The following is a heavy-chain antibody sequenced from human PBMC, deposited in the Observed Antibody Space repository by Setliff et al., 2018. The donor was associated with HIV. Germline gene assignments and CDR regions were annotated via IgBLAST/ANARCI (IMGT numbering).Heavy chain of an antibody. CDR2: VDPEDGET. V-gene: IGHV1-69-2*01. D-gene: IGHD3-22*01. Sequence: GASVKVSCKASGYTFTDYYMHWVQQAPGKGLEWMGRVDPEDGETIYAEKFQGRVTITADTSTDTAYMELSRLRSDDTAVYYCARAPFYSGYDSHDSSGYYLDAFDIWGPGTMVTVSS. CDR1: GYTFTDYY. CDR3: ARAPFYSGYDSHDSSGYYLDAFDI. J-gene: IGHJ3*02.